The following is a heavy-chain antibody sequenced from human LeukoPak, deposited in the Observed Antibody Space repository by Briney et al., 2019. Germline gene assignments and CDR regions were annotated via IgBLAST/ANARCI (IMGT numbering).Heavy chain of an antibody. V-gene: IGHV4-30-2*01. Sequence: SETLSLTCTVSGGSICSGGYYGSWIRQPPGKGLEWIGYIYHSGSTYYNPSLKSRVTISVDRSKNQFSLKLSSVTAADTAVYYCARDILATDAFDIWGQGTMVTVSS. J-gene: IGHJ3*02. CDR1: GGSICSGGYY. CDR3: ARDILATDAFDI. CDR2: IYHSGST. D-gene: IGHD3-3*02.